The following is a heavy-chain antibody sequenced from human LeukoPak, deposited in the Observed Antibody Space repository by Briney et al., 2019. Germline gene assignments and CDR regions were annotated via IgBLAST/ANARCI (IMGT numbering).Heavy chain of an antibody. CDR1: GGTFSSYT. CDR2: IMPLFNTP. V-gene: IGHV1-69*05. Sequence: SVKVSCKASGGTFSSYTITWVRQAPGQGLEWMGGIMPLFNTPNYAQQFRGRVAITTDESTSTAYMELSSLRFEDTAMYYCARVDRYHFYLDVWGKGTTVTVSS. CDR3: ARVDRYHFYLDV. J-gene: IGHJ6*03.